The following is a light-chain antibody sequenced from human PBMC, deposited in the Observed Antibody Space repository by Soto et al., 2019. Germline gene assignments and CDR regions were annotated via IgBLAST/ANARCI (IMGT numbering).Light chain of an antibody. CDR3: QQYNNWPPWT. V-gene: IGKV3-15*01. Sequence: ETVLTQSPSTLSVYLGERATLSCRASQSVTTNLAWYQQKSGQAPRLLIYGASTRATGVPARFSGSGSGTEFTLTISSLQSEDFAVYYCQQYNNWPPWTFGQGTKVDIK. CDR1: QSVTTN. CDR2: GAS. J-gene: IGKJ1*01.